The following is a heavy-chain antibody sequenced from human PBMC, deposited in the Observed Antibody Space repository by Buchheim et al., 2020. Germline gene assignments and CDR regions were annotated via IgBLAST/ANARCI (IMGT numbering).Heavy chain of an antibody. CDR3: AKDMEIGSSPHYYYYGMDV. V-gene: IGHV3-30*02. CDR1: GFTFSSYF. J-gene: IGHJ6*02. CDR2: IRYDGNNK. D-gene: IGHD6-6*01. Sequence: QVQLVESGGGVVQPGRSLRLSCVASGFTFSSYFMHWVRQAPGKGLEWVAFIRYDGNNKYYGDSVKGRFTISRANSKNTLYLQMNSLRAEDTAVYYCAKDMEIGSSPHYYYYGMDVWGQGTT.